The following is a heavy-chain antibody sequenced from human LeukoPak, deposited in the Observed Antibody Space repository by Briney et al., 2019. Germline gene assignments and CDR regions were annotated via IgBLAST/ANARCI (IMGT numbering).Heavy chain of an antibody. CDR1: GFTFDDYA. CDR3: AKDHTAAADGYYYYMDV. J-gene: IGHJ6*03. D-gene: IGHD6-13*01. Sequence: PGGSLRLSCAASGFTFDDYAMHWVRQAPGKGLEWASGISWNSGSIGYADSVKGRFTISRDNAKNSLYLQMNSLRAEDTALYYCAKDHTAAADGYYYYMDVWGKGTTVTISS. V-gene: IGHV3-9*01. CDR2: ISWNSGSI.